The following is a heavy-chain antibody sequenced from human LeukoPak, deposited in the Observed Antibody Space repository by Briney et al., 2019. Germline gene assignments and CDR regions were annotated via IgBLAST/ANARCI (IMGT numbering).Heavy chain of an antibody. Sequence: QPGGSLRLSCAASGFTFSSYSMNWVRQAPGKGLEWVSYISSSGSTIYYADSVKGRFTISRDNAKNSLYLQMNSLRAEDTAVYYCAELGITMIGGVWGKGTTVTI. CDR2: ISSSGSTI. J-gene: IGHJ6*03. V-gene: IGHV3-48*04. D-gene: IGHD3-10*02. CDR3: AELGITMIGGV. CDR1: GFTFSSYS.